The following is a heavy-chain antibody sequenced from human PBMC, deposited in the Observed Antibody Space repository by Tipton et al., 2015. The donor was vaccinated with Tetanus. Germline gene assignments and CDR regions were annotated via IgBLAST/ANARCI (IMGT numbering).Heavy chain of an antibody. D-gene: IGHD3-16*01. CDR3: ARERGYYVNVMDV. CDR2: IYGTGTT. CDR1: GVSISSSY. Sequence: TLSLTCTVSGVSISSSYWTWIRQAAGKGLQWIGRIYGTGTTDYNPSLQSRVTMSIDTSKNQVSLKLTSVTAADTAFYYCARERGYYVNVMDVWGQGTTVTVSS. V-gene: IGHV4-4*07. J-gene: IGHJ6*02.